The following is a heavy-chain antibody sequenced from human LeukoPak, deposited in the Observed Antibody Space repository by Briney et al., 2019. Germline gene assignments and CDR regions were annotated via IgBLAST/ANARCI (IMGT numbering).Heavy chain of an antibody. CDR2: IIPIFGTA. V-gene: IGHV1-69*13. CDR1: GGTFSSYA. J-gene: IGHJ6*03. D-gene: IGHD6-6*01. Sequence: ASVKVSCKASGGTFSSYAISWVRQAPGQGLEWMGGIIPIFGTANYAQKFQGRVTITADESTSTAHMELSSLRSEDTAVYYCARDREIAASHYMDVWGKGTTVTVSS. CDR3: ARDREIAASHYMDV.